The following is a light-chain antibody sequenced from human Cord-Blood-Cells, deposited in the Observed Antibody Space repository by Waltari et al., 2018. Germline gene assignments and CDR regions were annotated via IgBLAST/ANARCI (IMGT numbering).Light chain of an antibody. CDR3: QQYGSSPIT. CDR2: DAS. V-gene: IGKV3-11*01. J-gene: IGKJ5*01. Sequence: EIVLTQSPATLSLSPGERATLSCRASQSVSSYLAWYQQKPGQAPRLLIYDASNRATGIPAMFSGSGSGTDFTLTISSLEPEDFAVYYCQQYGSSPITFGQGTRLEIK. CDR1: QSVSSY.